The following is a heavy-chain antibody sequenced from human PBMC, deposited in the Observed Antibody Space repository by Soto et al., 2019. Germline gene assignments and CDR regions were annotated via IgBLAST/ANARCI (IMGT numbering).Heavy chain of an antibody. Sequence: PSETLSLTCAVSGGSSSGHFWSWIRQPPGKGLEWIGEITPSGGINYNPSLKSRLTISLDTSRNHFSLKVTSVTAADTGVYYCARGSSPASWFLQYWGQGSPVTVSS. J-gene: IGHJ1*01. V-gene: IGHV4-34*01. CDR1: GGSSSGHF. CDR2: ITPSGGI. CDR3: ARGSSPASWFLQY. D-gene: IGHD6-13*01.